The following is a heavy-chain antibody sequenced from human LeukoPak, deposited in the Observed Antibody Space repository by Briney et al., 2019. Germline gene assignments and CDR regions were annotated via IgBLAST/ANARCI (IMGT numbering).Heavy chain of an antibody. CDR2: IYYSGST. CDR3: ARVRDDDYGDLRLDY. V-gene: IGHV4-31*03. D-gene: IGHD4-17*01. J-gene: IGHJ4*02. CDR1: GGSISSGGYY. Sequence: PSETLSLTCTVSGGSISSGGYYWSWIRQHPGKGLEWIGYIYYSGSTYYNPSLESRVTISVDTSKNQFSLKLSSVTAADTAVYYCARVRDDDYGDLRLDYWGQGTLVTVSS.